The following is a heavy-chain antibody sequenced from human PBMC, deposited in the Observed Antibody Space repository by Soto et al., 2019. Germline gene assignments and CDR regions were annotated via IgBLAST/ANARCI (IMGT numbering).Heavy chain of an antibody. CDR1: GFTFSSYS. D-gene: IGHD3-22*01. V-gene: IGHV3-21*01. Sequence: GGSLRLSCAASGFTFSSYSMNWVRQAPGKGLEWASFISSRSSYIYYADSVKGRFTISRDNAKNSLYLQMNSLRAEDTAVYFCARDRSGSDYSLGSDYWGQGTLVTVSS. CDR2: ISSRSSYI. CDR3: ARDRSGSDYSLGSDY. J-gene: IGHJ4*02.